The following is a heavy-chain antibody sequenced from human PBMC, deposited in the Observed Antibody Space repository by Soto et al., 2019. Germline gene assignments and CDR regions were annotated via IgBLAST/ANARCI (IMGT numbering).Heavy chain of an antibody. D-gene: IGHD3-10*01. CDR3: ARPRSGSYRLDYYGMDV. CDR1: GYSFTSYW. Sequence: PGESLKISCKGSGYSFTSYWIAWVRQMPGKGLEWMGIIYPGDSDARYSPSFQGQVTISADKSINTAYLQWSSLKASDTAMYYRARPRSGSYRLDYYGMDVWGQGTTVTVSS. CDR2: IYPGDSDA. J-gene: IGHJ6*02. V-gene: IGHV5-51*01.